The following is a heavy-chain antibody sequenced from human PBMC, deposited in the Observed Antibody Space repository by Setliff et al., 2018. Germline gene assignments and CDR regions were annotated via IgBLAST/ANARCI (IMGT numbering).Heavy chain of an antibody. D-gene: IGHD1-20*01. J-gene: IGHJ3*02. V-gene: IGHV3-30*02. Sequence: GGSLRLSCAASGFTFSSSGMHWVRQAPGKGLEWVAFIRYDGSNKYYADSVKGRFTISRDNSKNTLYLQMNSLRAEDTAVYYCAKGLYNCNDDDAFDKWGQGTMVTVSS. CDR2: IRYDGSNK. CDR1: GFTFSSSG. CDR3: AKGLYNCNDDDAFDK.